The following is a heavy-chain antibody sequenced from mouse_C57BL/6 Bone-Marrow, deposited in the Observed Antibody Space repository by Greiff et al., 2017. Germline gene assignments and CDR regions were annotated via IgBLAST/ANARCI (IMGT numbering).Heavy chain of an antibody. CDR2: ISYSGST. CDR3: ARGLHYCYDPYYFDY. Sequence: EVQRVESGPGLAKPSQPLSLTCSVTGYSITSDYWNWIRKFPGNKLEYMGYISYSGSTYYNPSLKSRISITRDTSKNQYYLQLNSVTTEDTATYYCARGLHYCYDPYYFDYWGQGTTLTVSS. V-gene: IGHV3-8*01. J-gene: IGHJ2*01. D-gene: IGHD2-12*01. CDR1: GYSITSDY.